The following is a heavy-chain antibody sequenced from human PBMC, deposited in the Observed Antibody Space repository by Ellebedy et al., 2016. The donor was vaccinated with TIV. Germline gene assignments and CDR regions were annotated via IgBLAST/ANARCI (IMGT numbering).Heavy chain of an antibody. D-gene: IGHD2-2*01. V-gene: IGHV4-61*01. CDR1: GGSVSSGSYY. J-gene: IGHJ4*02. CDR3: ARDGGHPAKVAFDY. CDR2: IDYTGST. Sequence: SETLSLXXTVSGGSVSSGSYYWSWIRQPPGKGLEWIGYIDYTGSTNYNPSFKSRVTISVDTSKNQFSLKMISVTGADTAVYYCARDGGHPAKVAFDYWGRGTLVTVSS.